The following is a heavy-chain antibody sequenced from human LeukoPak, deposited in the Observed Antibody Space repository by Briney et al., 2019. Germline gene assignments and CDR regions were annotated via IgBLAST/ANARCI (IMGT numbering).Heavy chain of an antibody. CDR2: INPSGGST. CDR1: GYTFTSYY. Sequence: ASVKVSCKASGYTFTSYYMHWVRQAPGQGLEWMGIINPSGGSTSYAQKFQGRVTMTRDTSTSTVYMELSSLRSEDTAVYYCARDPSTIFGVVKYFQHWGQGTLVTVSS. V-gene: IGHV1-46*01. J-gene: IGHJ1*01. D-gene: IGHD3-3*01. CDR3: ARDPSTIFGVVKYFQH.